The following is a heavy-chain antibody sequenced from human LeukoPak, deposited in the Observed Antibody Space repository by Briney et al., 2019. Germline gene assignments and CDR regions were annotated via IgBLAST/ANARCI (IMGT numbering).Heavy chain of an antibody. J-gene: IGHJ4*02. D-gene: IGHD2-8*02. Sequence: GGSLRLSCAASGFTFTNYAMHWVRQAPGKGLEWVADIFSQGSHKYHADSVKGRFTVSRGDSRSTLFLQMNSLRVEDTAVYYCTKAPLRSCSGAFCYPFDYWGQGTLVTVSS. CDR1: GFTFTNYA. CDR2: IFSQGSHK. CDR3: TKAPLRSCSGAFCYPFDY. V-gene: IGHV3-30*04.